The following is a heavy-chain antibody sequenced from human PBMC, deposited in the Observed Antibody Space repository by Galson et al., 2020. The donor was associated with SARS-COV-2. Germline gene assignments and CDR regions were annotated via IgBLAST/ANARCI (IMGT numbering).Heavy chain of an antibody. V-gene: IGHV1-2*02. Sequence: ASVKVSCKASGYTFTGYYMHWVRQAPGQGLEYMGWINPNGGDTFYAQKYQGRVTLTSDTSVSTVYMDLSGLTSDDPAVYYWARGGGGNSGFWGQGTLVTVSS. J-gene: IGHJ4*02. CDR2: INPNGGDT. CDR1: GYTFTGYY. D-gene: IGHD2-15*01. CDR3: ARGGGGNSGF.